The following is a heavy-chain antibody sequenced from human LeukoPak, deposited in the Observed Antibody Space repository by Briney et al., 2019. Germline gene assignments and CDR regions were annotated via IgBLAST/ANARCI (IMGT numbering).Heavy chain of an antibody. D-gene: IGHD6-19*01. CDR3: ARDHSGWYRGTEFDY. CDR1: GYTFTNYG. Sequence: ASVKVSCKASGYTFTNYGISWVRQAPGQGLEWVGWISAYNGNTNNAQKHQGRVTVTTDTSTSTACMELRSLRSDDTAVYYCARDHSGWYRGTEFDYWGQGTLVTVSS. V-gene: IGHV1-18*01. CDR2: ISAYNGNT. J-gene: IGHJ4*02.